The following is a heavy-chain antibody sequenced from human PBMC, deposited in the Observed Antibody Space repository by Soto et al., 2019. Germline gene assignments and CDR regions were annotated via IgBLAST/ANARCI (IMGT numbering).Heavy chain of an antibody. Sequence: GGSLRLSCAASGFTFSSYAMSWVRQAPGKGLEWVSTISGSGDTTYYADSVKGRFTISRDNSKNTLSLQMNSLRAEDTAVFYCAKDRSGSGNYYCGYWGQGALVTVSS. V-gene: IGHV3-23*01. CDR3: AKDRSGSGNYYCGY. CDR2: ISGSGDTT. D-gene: IGHD3-10*01. J-gene: IGHJ4*02. CDR1: GFTFSSYA.